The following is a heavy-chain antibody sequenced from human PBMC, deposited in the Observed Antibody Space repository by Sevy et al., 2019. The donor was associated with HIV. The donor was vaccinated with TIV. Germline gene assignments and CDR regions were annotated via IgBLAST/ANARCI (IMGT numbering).Heavy chain of an antibody. D-gene: IGHD6-13*01. J-gene: IGHJ3*02. CDR1: GGSVSSGSYY. CDR2: IFYSGST. V-gene: IGHV4-61*01. Sequence: SETLSLTCTVSGGSVSSGSYYWSWIRQPPGKGLEWIGYIFYSGSTNYNPSRKSRVTISVDTSKKQFSLKLSSVTAADTAVYYCARELAGYSSSWYGDGFDIWGQGTMVTVSS. CDR3: ARELAGYSSSWYGDGFDI.